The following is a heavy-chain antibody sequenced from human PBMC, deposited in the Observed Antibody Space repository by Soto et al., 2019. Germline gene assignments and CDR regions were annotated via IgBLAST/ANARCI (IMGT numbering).Heavy chain of an antibody. D-gene: IGHD4-4*01. CDR3: ATTNSNYVKLFDY. CDR1: GGTFSSYA. CDR2: IIPIFGTA. V-gene: IGHV1-69*13. J-gene: IGHJ4*02. Sequence: SVKVSCKASGGTFSSYAISWVRQAPGQGLEWMGGIIPIFGTANYAQKFQGRVTITADESTSTAYMELSSLRSEDTAVYYCATTNSNYVKLFDYWGQGTLVTVSS.